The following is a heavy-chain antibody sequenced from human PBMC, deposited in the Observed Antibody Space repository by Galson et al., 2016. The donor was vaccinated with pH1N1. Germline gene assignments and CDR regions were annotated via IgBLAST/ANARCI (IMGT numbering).Heavy chain of an antibody. CDR2: ISPSGVDA. Sequence: SVKVSCKASGYTLSSLYIHWVRQAPGHGLEWMGAISPSGVDANYAQKFQGRVTMTRDTSTSTVYTELNSLRSDDTALHYCATIAYWGQGTLVTVSS. CDR3: ATIAY. V-gene: IGHV1-46*01. J-gene: IGHJ4*02. CDR1: GYTLSSLY.